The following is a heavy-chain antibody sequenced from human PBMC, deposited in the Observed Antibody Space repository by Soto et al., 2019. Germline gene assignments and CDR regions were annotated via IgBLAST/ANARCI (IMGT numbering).Heavy chain of an antibody. CDR1: GGTVSIYA. Sequence: QVQLVQSGAEVKKPGSSVKVSCKASGGTVSIYAISWVRQAPGQGLEWMGGIIPIFGTANYAQKCQGRVTITADEATSTAYMELSSLRSEDTAVYYCARDVGFGEGFDICGKGTMVTVSS. CDR3: ARDVGFGEGFDI. V-gene: IGHV1-69*01. J-gene: IGHJ3*02. D-gene: IGHD3-10*01. CDR2: IIPIFGTA.